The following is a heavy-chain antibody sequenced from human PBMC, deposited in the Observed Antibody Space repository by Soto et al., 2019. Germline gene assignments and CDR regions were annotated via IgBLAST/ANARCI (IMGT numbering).Heavy chain of an antibody. Sequence: PLKVSSSGSGYRFTGYWIRRVVQMHGKGLEWIGIIYPGDSDTRYSPSFQGQVTISADKSISTAYLQWSSLKASDTAMYYCASTYYYDSSGWAMDAFDIWGQGTMLTVSS. D-gene: IGHD3-22*01. CDR2: IYPGDSDT. CDR3: ASTYYYDSSGWAMDAFDI. CDR1: GYRFTGYW. V-gene: IGHV5-51*01. J-gene: IGHJ3*02.